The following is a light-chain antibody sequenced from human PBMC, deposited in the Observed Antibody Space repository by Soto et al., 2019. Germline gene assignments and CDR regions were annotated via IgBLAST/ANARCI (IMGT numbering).Light chain of an antibody. CDR1: QSVSNNY. J-gene: IGKJ1*01. V-gene: IGKV3-20*01. CDR3: QQYGTPPQT. Sequence: IVLTQSPATLSFSPWQRSTLSFSSSQSVSNNYLAWYQQKPGQGPRLLIYGASSRATGIPDRFSGSGSGTDFTLTISRLEPEDFAVYYCQQYGTPPQTFGQGTKVDNK. CDR2: GAS.